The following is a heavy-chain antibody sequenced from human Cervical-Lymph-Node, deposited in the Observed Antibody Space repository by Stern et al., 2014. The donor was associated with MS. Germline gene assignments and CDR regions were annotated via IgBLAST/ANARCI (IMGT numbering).Heavy chain of an antibody. D-gene: IGHD2-21*02. CDR2: ISPDGSNY. CDR3: ARGTCSGGDCYSRYHYYGVDV. J-gene: IGHJ6*02. V-gene: IGHV3-30*01. CDR1: GFCLSDHA. Sequence: QVQLVESGGGVVQPGRYVRLSCAASGFCLSDHAMHWVRQAPGRGLEWVAVISPDGSNYNYAESVKGRFSISRDNSQNTLNLEMTSLGVEDTAVYYCARGTCSGGDCYSRYHYYGVDVWGQGTTVYVSS.